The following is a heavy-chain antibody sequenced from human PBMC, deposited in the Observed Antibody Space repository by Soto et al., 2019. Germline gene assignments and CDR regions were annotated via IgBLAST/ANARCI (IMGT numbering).Heavy chain of an antibody. V-gene: IGHV1-18*01. Sequence: QVQLVQSEAEVKKPGASVKVSCKASGYTFISYGISWVRHAPGQGLEWMGWISVYNGNTHYAQDLQGRVTMTTDTYTRTAYMDLRSLRSDDTAVYYCAREDTSGSYSYWGQGTLVTVSS. CDR2: ISVYNGNT. CDR3: AREDTSGSYSY. D-gene: IGHD1-26*01. J-gene: IGHJ4*02. CDR1: GYTFISYG.